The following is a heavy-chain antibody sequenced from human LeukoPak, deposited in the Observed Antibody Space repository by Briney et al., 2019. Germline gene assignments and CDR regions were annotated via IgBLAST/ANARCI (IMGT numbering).Heavy chain of an antibody. CDR2: ISAYNGNT. Sequence: ASVKVSCKASGYTFTSYGISWVRQAPGQGLEWMGWISAYNGNTNYAQKLQGRVTMTTDTSTSTAYMELRSLRSDDTAVYYCARDFHSSSWYYYYYYMDVWGKGTTVTVSS. V-gene: IGHV1-18*01. J-gene: IGHJ6*03. CDR3: ARDFHSSSWYYYYYYMDV. D-gene: IGHD6-13*01. CDR1: GYTFTSYG.